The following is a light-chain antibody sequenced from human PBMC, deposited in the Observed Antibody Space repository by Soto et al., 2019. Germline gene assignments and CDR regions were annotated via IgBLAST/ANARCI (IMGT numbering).Light chain of an antibody. Sequence: DIVMTQSPVTLSVSPGERATLSCRASQSVSRKLVWYQQKPGQAPRLLIYDTSTRATGIPARFSGSGSGTEFTLTISSLQSEDLAVYYCQQYNTWTSITFGQGTRLEIK. V-gene: IGKV3-15*01. J-gene: IGKJ5*01. CDR3: QQYNTWTSIT. CDR1: QSVSRK. CDR2: DTS.